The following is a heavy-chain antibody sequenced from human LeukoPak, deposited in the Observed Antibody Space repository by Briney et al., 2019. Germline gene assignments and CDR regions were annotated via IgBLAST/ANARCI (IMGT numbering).Heavy chain of an antibody. V-gene: IGHV4-59*01. CDR2: IYYSGST. CDR1: GGSFSSYY. CDR3: ARCRKVGYCSSTSCYYYYYGMDV. Sequence: PSETLSLTCTVSGGSFSSYYWSWLRQPPGKGLEWIGYIYYSGSTNYNPSLKSRVTISVDTSKNQFSLKLSSVTAADTAVYYCARCRKVGYCSSTSCYYYYYGMDVWGQGTTVTVSS. J-gene: IGHJ6*02. D-gene: IGHD2-2*01.